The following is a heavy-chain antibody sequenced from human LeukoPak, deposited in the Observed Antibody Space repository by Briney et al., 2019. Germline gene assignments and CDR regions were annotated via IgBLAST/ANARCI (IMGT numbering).Heavy chain of an antibody. J-gene: IGHJ4*02. CDR2: ISYDGSNK. CDR1: GFTFSSYG. Sequence: GRSLRLSCAASGFTFSSYGMHWVRQAPGKGLEWVAVISYDGSNKYYADSVKGRLTISRDNSKNTLYLQMNSLRAEDTAVYYCAKDRAARRASSLDYWGQGTLVTVSS. D-gene: IGHD6-6*01. V-gene: IGHV3-30*18. CDR3: AKDRAARRASSLDY.